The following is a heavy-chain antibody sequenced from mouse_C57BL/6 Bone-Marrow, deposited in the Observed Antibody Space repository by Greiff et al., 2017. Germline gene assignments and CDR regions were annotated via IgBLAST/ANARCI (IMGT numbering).Heavy chain of an antibody. CDR1: DSEVFPIAY. Sequence: VQLKESGSELRSPGSSVKLSCKDFDSEVFPIAYMSWVRQKPGHGFEWIGGILPSIGRTIYGEKFEDKATLDADTLSNTAYLELNSLTSEDSAIYYCARRGWLLQYFDVWGTGTTVTVSS. D-gene: IGHD2-3*01. CDR2: ILPSIGRT. J-gene: IGHJ1*03. V-gene: IGHV15-2*01. CDR3: ARRGWLLQYFDV.